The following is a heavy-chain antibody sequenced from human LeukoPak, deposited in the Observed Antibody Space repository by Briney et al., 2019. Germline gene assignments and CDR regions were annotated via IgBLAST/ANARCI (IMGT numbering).Heavy chain of an antibody. CDR1: GFTFSNFG. CDR3: AKGPRSYYDSSGYYRGLDY. J-gene: IGHJ4*02. V-gene: IGHV3-30*02. CDR2: IRFDGDNR. Sequence: GGSLRLSCATSGFTFSNFGMHWVRQAPGKGLEWVGFIRFDGDNRYYADSAKGRFTISRDNSKNTLYLQMNSLRAEDTAVYYCAKGPRSYYDSSGYYRGLDYWGQGTLVTVSS. D-gene: IGHD3-22*01.